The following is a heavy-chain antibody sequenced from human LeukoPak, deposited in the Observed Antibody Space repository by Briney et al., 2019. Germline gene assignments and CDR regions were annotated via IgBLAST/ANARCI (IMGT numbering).Heavy chain of an antibody. Sequence: PGGSLRLSCAASGVTFSKYWMHWVRQAPGKGLVWVSRVNPDGSSTSYADSVKGRFTISRDNANNMVYLQMNSLRAEETALYYCARITMFGDNDYWGQGTLVTVSS. CDR1: GVTFSKYW. CDR2: VNPDGSST. J-gene: IGHJ4*02. D-gene: IGHD3-10*02. CDR3: ARITMFGDNDY. V-gene: IGHV3-74*01.